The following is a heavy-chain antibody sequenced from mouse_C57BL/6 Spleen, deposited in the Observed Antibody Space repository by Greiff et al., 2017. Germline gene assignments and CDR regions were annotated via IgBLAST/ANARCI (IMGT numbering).Heavy chain of an antibody. J-gene: IGHJ2*01. CDR2: IRSKSNNYAT. CDR3: VRHADYGFDY. Sequence: EVQGVESGGGLVQPKGSLKLSCAASGFSFNTYAMNWVRQAPGKGLEWVARIRSKSNNYATYYADSVKDRFTISRDDSESMLYLQMNNLKTEDTAMYYCVRHADYGFDYWGQGTTLTVSS. CDR1: GFSFNTYA. D-gene: IGHD2-4*01. V-gene: IGHV10-1*01.